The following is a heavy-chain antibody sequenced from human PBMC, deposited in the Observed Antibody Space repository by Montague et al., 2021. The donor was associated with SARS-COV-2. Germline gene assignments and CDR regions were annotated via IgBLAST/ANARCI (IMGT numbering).Heavy chain of an antibody. J-gene: IGHJ4*03. CDR2: ISHSLTST. V-gene: IGHV3-48*03. D-gene: IGHD3-10*01. CDR1: GFTFSSYA. Sequence: SLRLSCRASGFTFSSYAMTLVRQAPVKVLEWVSDISHSLTSTYYXDSXNVLFTISRDNAKNTVYLQMHSLRVDDTAMSYCAKEAPLYFGPIPWGYGTLVTVSS. CDR3: AKEAPLYFGPIP.